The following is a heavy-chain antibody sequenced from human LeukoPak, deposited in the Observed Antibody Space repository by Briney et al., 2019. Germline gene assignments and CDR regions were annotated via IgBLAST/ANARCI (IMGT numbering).Heavy chain of an antibody. CDR3: ARARSPTLGYFDL. Sequence: HPGGSLRLSCAASGFTFSTYDMHWVRQATGKGLEWVSGIGTAGDTYYLGSVKGRFTISRENAQNPLYLQMNSLRAGDTAVYYCARARSPTLGYFDLWGRGTLVTVSS. V-gene: IGHV3-13*01. CDR1: GFTFSTYD. CDR2: IGTAGDT. J-gene: IGHJ2*01. D-gene: IGHD1-26*01.